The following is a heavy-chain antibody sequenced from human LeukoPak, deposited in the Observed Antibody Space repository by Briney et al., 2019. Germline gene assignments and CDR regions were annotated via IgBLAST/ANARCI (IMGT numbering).Heavy chain of an antibody. Sequence: SETLSLTCTVSGGSISSYYWSWIRQPPGKGLEWIGYIYYSGSTNYNPSLKSRVIISVDTSKNQFSLKLSSVTAADTAVYYCARAIAVAGPYYFDYWGQGALVTVSS. J-gene: IGHJ4*02. CDR1: GGSISSYY. D-gene: IGHD6-19*01. CDR3: ARAIAVAGPYYFDY. V-gene: IGHV4-59*01. CDR2: IYYSGST.